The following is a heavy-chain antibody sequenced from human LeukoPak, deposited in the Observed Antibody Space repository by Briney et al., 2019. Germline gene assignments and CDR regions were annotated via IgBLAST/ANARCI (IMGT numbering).Heavy chain of an antibody. J-gene: IGHJ4*02. V-gene: IGHV4-4*07. CDR3: ARENYYGSVRYFDS. Sequence: SETLSLTCTVSGGSISSYYWSWIRQPAGKGLEWIGRIYTSGSTNYNPSLKSRVTMSVDTSKNQFSLKLSSVTAADTAVYYCARENYYGSVRYFDSWGQGTLVTVSS. CDR1: GGSISSYY. CDR2: IYTSGST. D-gene: IGHD3-10*01.